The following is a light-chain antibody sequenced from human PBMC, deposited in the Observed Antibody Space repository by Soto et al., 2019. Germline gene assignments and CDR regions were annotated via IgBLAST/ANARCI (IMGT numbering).Light chain of an antibody. CDR1: QSFSNW. CDR2: KAS. J-gene: IGKJ1*01. Sequence: DIQMTQSPSTLSASVGDTVTITCRASQSFSNWLAWYQQKPGKAPKFLIYKASTLESGVPSRFSGSESGTKSHPTITSLQPDIFQTNYCKNKKSYPWTSAQGTKLE. V-gene: IGKV1-5*03. CDR3: KNKKSYPWT.